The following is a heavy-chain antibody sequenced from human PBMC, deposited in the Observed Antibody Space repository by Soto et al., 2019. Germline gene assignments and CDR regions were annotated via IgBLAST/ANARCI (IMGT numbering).Heavy chain of an antibody. CDR3: SRDRGYSNWFGL. D-gene: IGHD5-18*01. J-gene: IGHJ5*02. V-gene: IGHV4-59*01. Sequence: SETLSLTCTVSGGSISNYYWSWIRQPPGKGLEWIGYIYYSGSTNYNPSLRSRVTISVDTSKNHFSLRLSSVTAADTAVYYCSRDRGYSNWFGLWGQGTLVPVSS. CDR1: GGSISNYY. CDR2: IYYSGST.